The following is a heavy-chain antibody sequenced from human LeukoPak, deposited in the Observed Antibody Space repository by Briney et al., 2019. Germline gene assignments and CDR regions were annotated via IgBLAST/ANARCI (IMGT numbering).Heavy chain of an antibody. CDR3: ARGSDYYDSSGYYDY. CDR1: GFTFSSYG. CDR2: INSDGSST. J-gene: IGHJ4*02. D-gene: IGHD3-22*01. Sequence: GGSLRLSCAASGFTFSSYGMHWVRQAPGKGLVWVSRINSDGSSTSYADSVKGRFTISRDNAKNTLYLQMNSLRAEDTAVYYCARGSDYYDSSGYYDYWGQGTLVTVSS. V-gene: IGHV3-74*01.